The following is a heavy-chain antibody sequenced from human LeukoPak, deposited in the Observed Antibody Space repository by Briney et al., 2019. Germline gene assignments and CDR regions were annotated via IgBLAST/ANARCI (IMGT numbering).Heavy chain of an antibody. CDR1: GGSITSYY. D-gene: IGHD4-11*01. CDR2: VFSSGNT. J-gene: IGHJ5*02. V-gene: IGHV4-4*08. Sequence: SEALSLTRTVSGGSITSYYWSWIRQPPGKGREYIGYVFSSGNTNYNPSLKSRVTISLDTSKNQFSLKLRSVTAADTAVYYCARELYTNHDLLWFDPWGQGTLVTVSS. CDR3: ARELYTNHDLLWFDP.